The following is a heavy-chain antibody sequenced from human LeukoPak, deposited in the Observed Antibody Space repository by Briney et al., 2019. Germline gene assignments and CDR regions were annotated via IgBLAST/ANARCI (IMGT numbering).Heavy chain of an antibody. CDR1: GYTFTGYY. CDR2: INPNSGDT. V-gene: IGHV1-2*02. J-gene: IGHJ5*02. CDR3: ARGPHRRTYDRDNWYDP. D-gene: IGHD3-3*01. Sequence: ASVKVSCKASGYTFTGYYMHWMRQAPGQGLEWMGWINPNSGDTLYAQKFQGRVTMTRDMSTTTVYMELSSLRSEDTAVYYCARGPHRRTYDRDNWYDPWGQGTLVTASS.